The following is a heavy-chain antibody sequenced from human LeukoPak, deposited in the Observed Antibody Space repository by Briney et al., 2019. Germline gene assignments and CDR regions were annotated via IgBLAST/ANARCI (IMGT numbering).Heavy chain of an antibody. CDR2: FYYSGST. V-gene: IGHV4-39*07. CDR1: GGSISSSSYY. CDR3: ARDAHYESSGYYAY. D-gene: IGHD3-22*01. Sequence: PSETLSLTCTVSGGSISSSSYYWGWIRQPPGKGLEWIGSFYYSGSTYYNPSLKSRVTISVDTSKNQFSLKLSSVTAADTAVYYCARDAHYESSGYYAYWGQGTPVTVSS. J-gene: IGHJ4*02.